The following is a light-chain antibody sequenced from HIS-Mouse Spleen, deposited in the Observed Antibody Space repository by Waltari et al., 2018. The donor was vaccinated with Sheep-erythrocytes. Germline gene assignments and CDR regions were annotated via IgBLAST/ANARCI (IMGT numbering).Light chain of an antibody. CDR3: CSYAGSSTPWV. V-gene: IGLV2-23*01. J-gene: IGLJ3*02. CDR2: EGS. Sequence: QSALTQPASVSGSPGPSITISCTGTSTDVGIYNLLPCYQQHPGKAPKLMIDEGSKRPSGFSNRFSGSKSGNTASLTISGLQAEDEADYYCCSYAGSSTPWVFGGGTKLTVL. CDR1: STDVGIYNL.